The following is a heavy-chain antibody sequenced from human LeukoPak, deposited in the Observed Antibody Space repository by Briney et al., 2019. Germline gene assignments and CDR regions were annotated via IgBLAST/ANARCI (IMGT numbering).Heavy chain of an antibody. CDR2: FDPEDGET. CDR1: GYALTELS. J-gene: IGHJ3*02. V-gene: IGHV1-24*01. CDR3: ATVVGAQNRAFDI. D-gene: IGHD1-26*01. Sequence: ASVKVSCKVSGYALTELSMHWVRQAPGKGLEWMGGFDPEDGETIYTQKFQGRVTMTEDTSTDTAYMELSSLRSEDTAVYYCATVVGAQNRAFDIWGQGTMVTVSS.